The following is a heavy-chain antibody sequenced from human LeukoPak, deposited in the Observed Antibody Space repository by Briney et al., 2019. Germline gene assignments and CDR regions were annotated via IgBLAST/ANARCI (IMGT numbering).Heavy chain of an antibody. J-gene: IGHJ4*02. CDR3: ARASSFDY. CDR2: IKKDGS. D-gene: IGHD6-19*01. CDR1: GFTLSNFW. Sequence: SGGSLRLSCAASGFTLSNFWMNWVRQAPGEGLEWVANIKKDGSADSVKGRFTISRDNAHNLLYLQMNSLRVGDTAVYFCARASSFDYWGQGTLATVS. V-gene: IGHV3-7*03.